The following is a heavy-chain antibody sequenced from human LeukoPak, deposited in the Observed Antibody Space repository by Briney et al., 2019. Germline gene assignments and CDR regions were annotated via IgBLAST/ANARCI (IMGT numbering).Heavy chain of an antibody. D-gene: IGHD1-26*01. CDR1: GCTFTDYY. CDR2: VDPEDGET. CDR3: ARGLSGSSRRLFDY. Sequence: ATVKISCKVSGCTFTDYYMHWVQQAPGKGLEWMGLVDPEDGETIYAEKFQGRVTITADTSTDTAYMELSSLRSGDTAMYYCARGLSGSSRRLFDYWGQGTLVTVSS. J-gene: IGHJ4*02. V-gene: IGHV1-69-2*01.